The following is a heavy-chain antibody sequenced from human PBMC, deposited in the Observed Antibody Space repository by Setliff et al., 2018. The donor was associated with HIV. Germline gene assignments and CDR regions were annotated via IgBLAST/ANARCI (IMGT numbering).Heavy chain of an antibody. D-gene: IGHD3-9*01. CDR3: ARDSSRSYLDWLSLKYYYSYDMDV. CDR2: ISSSSSYT. CDR1: GFTFGSYS. Sequence: PGGSLRLSCAASGFTFGSYSMNWVRQAPGKGLEWVSYISSSSSYTHYADSVKGRFTISRDNVKNSLYLQMNSLRAEDTAVYYCARDSSRSYLDWLSLKYYYSYDMDVWGKGTTVTVSS. J-gene: IGHJ6*03. V-gene: IGHV3-21*01.